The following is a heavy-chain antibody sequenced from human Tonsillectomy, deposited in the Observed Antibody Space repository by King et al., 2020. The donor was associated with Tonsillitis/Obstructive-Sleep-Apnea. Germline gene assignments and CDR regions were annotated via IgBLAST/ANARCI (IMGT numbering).Heavy chain of an antibody. CDR2: ISGSGSST. CDR1: GFTFSNYA. CDR3: AKMLGVVVVTAVIAFDH. V-gene: IGHV3-23*04. Sequence: VQLVESGGGLVQPGGSLRLSCAASGFTFSNYAMSWVRQAPGKGLEWVSGISGSGSSTYYADSVKGRFTISRDNSKNTLYLQMNSLRAEDTAVYYCAKMLGVVVVTAVIAFDHWGQGTLVTVSS. J-gene: IGHJ4*02. D-gene: IGHD2-21*02.